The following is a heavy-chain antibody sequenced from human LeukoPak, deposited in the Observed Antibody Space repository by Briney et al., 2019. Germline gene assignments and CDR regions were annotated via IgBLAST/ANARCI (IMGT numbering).Heavy chain of an antibody. CDR1: GFTFSSYA. CDR2: ISGSGGST. J-gene: IGHJ4*02. Sequence: PGGSLRLSCAASGFTFSSYAMSWVRQAPGKGLEWVSAISGSGGSTYYADSVKGRFTISRDNSKNTLYLQMNSLRAEDTAVYYCAKDRHPGGYSSSWYSFGTGFDYWGPGNPGHRLL. V-gene: IGHV3-23*01. D-gene: IGHD6-13*01. CDR3: AKDRHPGGYSSSWYSFGTGFDY.